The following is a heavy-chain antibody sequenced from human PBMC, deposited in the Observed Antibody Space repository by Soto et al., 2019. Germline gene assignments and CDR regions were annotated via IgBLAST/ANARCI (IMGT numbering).Heavy chain of an antibody. J-gene: IGHJ6*02. D-gene: IGHD3-22*01. CDR1: GFTFSSYA. CDR3: AKGDKTMIVVVSLYYYYGMDV. V-gene: IGHV3-23*01. Sequence: GGSLRLSCAASGFTFSSYAMSWVRQAPGKGLEWVSAISGSGGSTYYADSAKGRFTISRDNSKNTLYLQMNSLRAEDTAVYYCAKGDKTMIVVVSLYYYYGMDVWGQGTTVTVSS. CDR2: ISGSGGST.